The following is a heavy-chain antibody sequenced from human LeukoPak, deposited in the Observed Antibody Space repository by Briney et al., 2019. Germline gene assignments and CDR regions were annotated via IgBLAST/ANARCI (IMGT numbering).Heavy chain of an antibody. Sequence: SETLSLTCTVSGGSISSYYRSWIRQPPGKGLEWIGYIYYSGSTNYNPSLKSRVTISVDTSKNQFSLKLSSVTAADTAVYYCARADSSGYPPFDYWGQGTLVTVSS. J-gene: IGHJ4*02. CDR3: ARADSSGYPPFDY. CDR1: GGSISSYY. CDR2: IYYSGST. V-gene: IGHV4-59*01. D-gene: IGHD3-22*01.